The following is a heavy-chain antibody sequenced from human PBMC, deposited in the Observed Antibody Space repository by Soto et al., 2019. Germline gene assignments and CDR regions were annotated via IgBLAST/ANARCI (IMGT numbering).Heavy chain of an antibody. V-gene: IGHV1-69*01. D-gene: IGHD3-22*01. Sequence: QVQLVQSGAEVKKPGSSVKVSCKASGGTFSSYAISWVRQAPGQGLEWMGGIIPIFGTANYAQKFQGRVTITADESTSTAYMELSSLRTADTPVYYCAIRYYYDSSGTFDYWGQGTLVTVSS. J-gene: IGHJ4*02. CDR2: IIPIFGTA. CDR3: AIRYYYDSSGTFDY. CDR1: GGTFSSYA.